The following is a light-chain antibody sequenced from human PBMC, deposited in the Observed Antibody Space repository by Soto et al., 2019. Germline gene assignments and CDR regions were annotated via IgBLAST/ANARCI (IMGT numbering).Light chain of an antibody. Sequence: EIVMTQSPATLSVSPGERATLSCRASQSVSSNLAWYQQKPGQTPRLLIYGASTRATGIPARFSAGGSGKEFALTISSLQSEDFEVYYCQQYNTWPQTLGQGTQVEIK. J-gene: IGKJ1*01. CDR3: QQYNTWPQT. V-gene: IGKV3-15*01. CDR2: GAS. CDR1: QSVSSN.